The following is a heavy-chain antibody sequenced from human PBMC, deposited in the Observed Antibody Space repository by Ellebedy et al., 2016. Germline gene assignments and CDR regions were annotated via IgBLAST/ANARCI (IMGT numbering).Heavy chain of an antibody. J-gene: IGHJ4*02. D-gene: IGHD6-13*01. CDR2: ITLRASNT. Sequence: GESLKISXAASGFTLSTYAMGWVRQAPGKGLEWVSAITLRASNTYYADSVKGRFTISRDNSMNTLFLQMNSLRAEDTAVYYCVRSDSSSWFSYWGQGTLVTVSS. V-gene: IGHV3-23*01. CDR3: VRSDSSSWFSY. CDR1: GFTLSTYA.